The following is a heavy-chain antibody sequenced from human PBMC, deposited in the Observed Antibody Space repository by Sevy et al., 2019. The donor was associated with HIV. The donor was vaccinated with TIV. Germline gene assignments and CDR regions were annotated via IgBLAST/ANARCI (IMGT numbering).Heavy chain of an antibody. CDR1: GGSISSASYY. CDR3: ARTSYGSGGELDY. Sequence: SETLSLTCSVSGGSISSASYYWSWLRQPAGKGLEWIGRINATGITSYNPSLKSRVTMSIDTSKNQFSLMLSSLTAAATAVYYCARTSYGSGGELDYWGQGTLVTVSS. D-gene: IGHD3-10*01. J-gene: IGHJ4*02. CDR2: INATGIT. V-gene: IGHV4-61*02.